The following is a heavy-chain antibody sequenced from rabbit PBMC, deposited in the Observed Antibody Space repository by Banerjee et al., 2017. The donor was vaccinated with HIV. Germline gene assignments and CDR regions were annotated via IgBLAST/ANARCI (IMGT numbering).Heavy chain of an antibody. CDR3: ARGVSTSGRGYGL. CDR2: IGTGGGST. D-gene: IGHD4-1*01. Sequence: QEQLEESGGGLVQPEGSLTLTCTASGFSFSNKYVMCWVRQAPGKGREWIACIGTGGGSTWYASWVNGRFTIAKTSSTTVTLQMTSLTAADTSTYFCARGVSTSGRGYGLWGQGTLVTVS. V-gene: IGHV1S45*01. CDR1: GFSFSNKYV. J-gene: IGHJ4*01.